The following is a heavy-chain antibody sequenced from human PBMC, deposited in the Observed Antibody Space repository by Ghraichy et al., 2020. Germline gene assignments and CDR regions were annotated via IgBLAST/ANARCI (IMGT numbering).Heavy chain of an antibody. Sequence: SETLSLTCTVSGGSISSYYWSWIRQPAGKGLEWIGRIYTSGSTNYNPSHKSRVTMSVDTSKNQFSLKLSSVTAADTAVYYCAIDLTANWFDPWGQGTLVTVSS. CDR1: GGSISSYY. V-gene: IGHV4-4*07. CDR3: AIDLTANWFDP. J-gene: IGHJ5*02. CDR2: IYTSGST. D-gene: IGHD5-18*01.